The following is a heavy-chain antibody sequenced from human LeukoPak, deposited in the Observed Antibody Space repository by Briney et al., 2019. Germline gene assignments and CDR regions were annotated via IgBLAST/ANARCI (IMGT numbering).Heavy chain of an antibody. CDR1: GGSFSGYY. J-gene: IGHJ4*02. CDR2: INHSGST. CDR3: ARAIISSGCSDY. Sequence: SETLSLTCDVYGGSFSGYYWSWIRQPPGKGLEWIGEINHSGSTNYNPSLKSRVTISVDTSKNQFSLKLSSVTAADTAVYYCARAIISSGCSDYWGQGTLVTVSS. V-gene: IGHV4-34*01. D-gene: IGHD6-19*01.